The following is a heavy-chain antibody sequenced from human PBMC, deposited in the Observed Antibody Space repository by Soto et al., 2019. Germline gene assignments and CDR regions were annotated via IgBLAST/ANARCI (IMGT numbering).Heavy chain of an antibody. CDR1: GGSISSYY. J-gene: IGHJ6*03. V-gene: IGHV4-59*01. Sequence: SETLSLTCTVSGGSISSYYWSWIRQPPGKGLEWIGYIYYSGSTNYNPSLKSRVTISVDTSKNQFSLKLSSVTAADTAVYYCARERSYYYYMDVWGKGTTVTSP. CDR3: ARERSYYYYMDV. CDR2: IYYSGST.